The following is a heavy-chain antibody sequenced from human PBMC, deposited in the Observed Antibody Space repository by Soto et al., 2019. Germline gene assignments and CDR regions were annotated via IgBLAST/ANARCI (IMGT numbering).Heavy chain of an antibody. D-gene: IGHD5-18*01. Sequence: QVQLVQSGAEVKKPGSSVKVSCKASGGTFSSYAISWVRQAPGQGLEWMGGIIPIFGTANYAQKFQGRVTITADESTSTAYMELSNLRSEDTAVYYCARDTARRYYYYYYGMDVWGQGTTVTVSS. CDR3: ARDTARRYYYYYYGMDV. CDR2: IIPIFGTA. V-gene: IGHV1-69*01. J-gene: IGHJ6*02. CDR1: GGTFSSYA.